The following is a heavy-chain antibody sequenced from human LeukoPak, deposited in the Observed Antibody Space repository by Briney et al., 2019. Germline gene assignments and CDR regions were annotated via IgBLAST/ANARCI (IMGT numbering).Heavy chain of an antibody. Sequence: GGSLRLSCAASGFTFSSYGMHWVRQAPGKGLEWVAVIWYDGSNKYYADSVKGRFTISRDNSKNTFYLQMNSPRAEDTAVYYCGRATGNIAGAYFDYWGQGALVTVSS. CDR1: GFTFSSYG. D-gene: IGHD1-26*01. CDR2: IWYDGSNK. CDR3: GRATGNIAGAYFDY. J-gene: IGHJ4*02. V-gene: IGHV3-33*01.